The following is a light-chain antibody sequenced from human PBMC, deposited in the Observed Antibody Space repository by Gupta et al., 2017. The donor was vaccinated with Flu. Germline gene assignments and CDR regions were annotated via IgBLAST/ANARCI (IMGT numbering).Light chain of an antibody. J-gene: IGLJ1*01. Sequence: QSALAQPASVSGSPGQSITIPCTGTSSDVGVYNYVSWYHQHPVKAPQLILYEVSNRPSGLSNRFSGSKSGNTASLTISGLQAEDEADYYCSSYTSSSTPYVFGTGTKVTVL. V-gene: IGLV2-14*01. CDR2: EVS. CDR3: SSYTSSSTPYV. CDR1: SSDVGVYNY.